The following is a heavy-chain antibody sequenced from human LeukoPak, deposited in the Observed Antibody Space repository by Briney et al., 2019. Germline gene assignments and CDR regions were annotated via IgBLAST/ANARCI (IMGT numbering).Heavy chain of an antibody. CDR2: IRYDGSNK. V-gene: IGHV3-30*02. J-gene: IGHJ6*03. CDR1: GFTFSSYG. CDR3: AKTQAYGGNSPGLKSPSKFYYMDV. D-gene: IGHD4-23*01. Sequence: PGGSLRLSCAASGFTFSSYGMHWVRQAPGKGLEWVAFIRYDGSNKYYADSVKGRFTISRDNSKNTLYLQMNSLRAEDTAVYYCAKTQAYGGNSPGLKSPSKFYYMDVWGKGTTVTVSS.